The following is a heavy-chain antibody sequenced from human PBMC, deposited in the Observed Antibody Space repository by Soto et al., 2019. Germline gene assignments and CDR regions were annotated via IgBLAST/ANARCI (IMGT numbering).Heavy chain of an antibody. CDR2: IIPIFGTA. D-gene: IGHD3-9*01. CDR1: GGTFSSYA. CDR3: ARDSVATGYYGHDAFDI. V-gene: IGHV1-69*01. J-gene: IGHJ3*02. Sequence: QVQLVQSGAEVKKPGSSVKVSCKASGGTFSSYAISWVRQAPGQGLEWMGGIIPIFGTANYAQKFQGRVTITADESTSTAYMELSSLISEDTAVYYCARDSVATGYYGHDAFDIWGQGTMVTVSS.